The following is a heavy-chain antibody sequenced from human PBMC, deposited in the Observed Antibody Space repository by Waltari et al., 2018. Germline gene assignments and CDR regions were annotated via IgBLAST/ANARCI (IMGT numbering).Heavy chain of an antibody. Sequence: QVQLVPSGADVKKPGASVKVSCKASGYTFTSYDINWVRQATGQGLEWMGWMNPNSGNTGYAQTFQGRVSMTSSTSANTAYMELSSLTSEDTAMYYCARGRRDSSGPGGWYLYWGQGTPVVVSS. V-gene: IGHV1-8*02. CDR2: MNPNSGNT. CDR1: GYTFTSYD. D-gene: IGHD6-19*01. CDR3: ARGRRDSSGPGGWYLY. J-gene: IGHJ4*02.